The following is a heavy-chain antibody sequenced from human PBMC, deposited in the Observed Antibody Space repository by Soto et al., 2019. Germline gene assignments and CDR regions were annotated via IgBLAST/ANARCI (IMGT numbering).Heavy chain of an antibody. D-gene: IGHD3-22*01. CDR1: GFTFSSYA. CDR3: EKDRITMIVVAHFDY. Sequence: GGSLRLSCAASGFTFSSYAMSWVRQAPGKGLEWVSAISGSGGSTYYADSVKGRFTISRDNSKNTLYLQMNSLRAEDTAVYYCEKDRITMIVVAHFDYWGQGTLVTVSS. J-gene: IGHJ4*02. V-gene: IGHV3-23*01. CDR2: ISGSGGST.